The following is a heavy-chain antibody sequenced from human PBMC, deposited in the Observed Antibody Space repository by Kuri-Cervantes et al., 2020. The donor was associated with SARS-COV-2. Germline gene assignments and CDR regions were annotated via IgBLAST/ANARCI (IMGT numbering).Heavy chain of an antibody. V-gene: IGHV4-34*01. CDR1: GESFSGHY. CDR3: ARHGRKGSGYDKHFDY. CDR2: VNHRGST. D-gene: IGHD5-12*01. J-gene: IGHJ4*02. Sequence: SETLSLTCAFYGESFSGHYWNWIRQSPGKGLEWIGEVNHRGSTNYNPSLKSRVTISVDTSSKQFSLHLGSVTAADTAVYYCARHGRKGSGYDKHFDYWGQGTLVTVSS.